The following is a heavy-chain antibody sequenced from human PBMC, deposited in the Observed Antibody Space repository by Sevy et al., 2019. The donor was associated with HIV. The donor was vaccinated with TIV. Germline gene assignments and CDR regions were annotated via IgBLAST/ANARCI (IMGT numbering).Heavy chain of an antibody. CDR1: GFTFSNAW. J-gene: IGHJ6*02. V-gene: IGHV3-15*07. CDR3: TTREANYDFWSGLARSYYGMDV. CDR2: IKSKTDGGTT. D-gene: IGHD3-3*01. Sequence: GGSLRLSCAASGFTFSNAWMNWVRQAPGKGLEWVGRIKSKTDGGTTDYAAPVKGRFTISRDDSKNTQYLQMNSLKTEDTAVYYCTTREANYDFWSGLARSYYGMDVWGQGTTVTVSS.